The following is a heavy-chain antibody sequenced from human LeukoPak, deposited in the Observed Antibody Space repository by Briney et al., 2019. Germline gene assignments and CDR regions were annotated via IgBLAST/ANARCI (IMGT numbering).Heavy chain of an antibody. CDR2: INHSGST. D-gene: IGHD6-13*01. CDR1: GFTFSSYW. V-gene: IGHV4-34*01. Sequence: GSLRLSCAASGFTFSSYWMSWIRQPPGKGLEWIGEINHSGSTNYNPSLKSRVTISVDTSKNQFSLKLSSVTAADTAVYYCARGGSKTTAGEYYMDVWGKGTTVIVSS. J-gene: IGHJ6*03. CDR3: ARGGSKTTAGEYYMDV.